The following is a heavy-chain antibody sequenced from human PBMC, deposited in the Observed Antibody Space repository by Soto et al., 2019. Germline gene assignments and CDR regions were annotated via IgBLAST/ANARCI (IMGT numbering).Heavy chain of an antibody. CDR3: ARVPGGGRVGSITPWYNSGMDV. CDR2: VYYRGTT. J-gene: IGHJ6*02. V-gene: IGHV4-31*03. Sequence: QVQLQESGPGLVKPSQTLSLTCTVSGASISSGGYYWSWIRQHPGEGLEWIGYVYYRGTTHYNPSPTGRLSIWEVTSKNQIFLRLSSVTAADTAVYYCARVPGGGRVGSITPWYNSGMDVWGHGTTVTVSS. D-gene: IGHD3-16*01. CDR1: GASISSGGYY.